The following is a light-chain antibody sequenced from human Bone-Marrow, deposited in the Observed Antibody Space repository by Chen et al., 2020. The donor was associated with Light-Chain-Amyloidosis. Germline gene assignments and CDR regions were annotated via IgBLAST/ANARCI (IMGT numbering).Light chain of an antibody. J-gene: IGLJ3*02. CDR3: QVWDRSSDRPV. V-gene: IGLV3-21*02. CDR1: NIGSTS. CDR2: ADS. Sequence: SYVLTQPSSVSVAPGQTATIACGGNNIGSTSVHWYQQTPGQAPLLVVYADSDRPSGIPERLSGSNSGNTATLTISRVEAGDEADYYCQVWDRSSDRPVFGGGNKLTVL.